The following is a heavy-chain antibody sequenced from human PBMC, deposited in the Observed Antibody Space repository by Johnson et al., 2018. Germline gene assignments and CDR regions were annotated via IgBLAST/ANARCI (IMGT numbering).Heavy chain of an antibody. J-gene: IGHJ6*02. CDR3: ARELENYGMDV. Sequence: VQLVQSGGGVVQPGRSLRLSCAASGFTFSSYGMHWVRQAPGKGLEWVANIKQDGREKYYVDSVKGRFTISRDNAKNSLYLQMNSLRAEDTAVYYCARELENYGMDVWGQGTTVTVSS. V-gene: IGHV3-7*01. CDR2: IKQDGREK. CDR1: GFTFSSYG.